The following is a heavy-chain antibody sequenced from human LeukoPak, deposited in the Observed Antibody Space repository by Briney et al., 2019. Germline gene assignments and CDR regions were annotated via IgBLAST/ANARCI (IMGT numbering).Heavy chain of an antibody. CDR2: ISSSSNYI. V-gene: IGHV3-21*01. CDR3: ARDRLLEDRDYHYYYYMDV. CDR1: GFTFSSYE. Sequence: PGGSLRLSCAASGFTFSSYEMNWVRQAPGKGLEWVSSISSSSNYIYYADSVRGRFTISRDNAKNSLSLQMNSLRAEDTAVYYCARDRLLEDRDYHYYYYMDVWGIGTTVTVSS. D-gene: IGHD1-1*01. J-gene: IGHJ6*03.